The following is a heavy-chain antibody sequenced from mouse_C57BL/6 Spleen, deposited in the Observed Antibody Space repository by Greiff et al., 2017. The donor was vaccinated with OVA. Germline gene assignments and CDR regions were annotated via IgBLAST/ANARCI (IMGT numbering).Heavy chain of an antibody. J-gene: IGHJ2*01. CDR1: GFSLSTSGMG. CDR3: ARAAQATSSFDY. D-gene: IGHD3-2*02. Sequence: QVTLKESGPGLLQSSQTLSLTCSFSGFSLSTSGMGVSWIRQPSGMGLEWLAHIYWDDDKRSNPSLKSRLTISKDTSRNQVYLKITSVDTAETATYNGARAAQATSSFDYWGQGTTLTVSS. V-gene: IGHV8-12*01. CDR2: IYWDDDK.